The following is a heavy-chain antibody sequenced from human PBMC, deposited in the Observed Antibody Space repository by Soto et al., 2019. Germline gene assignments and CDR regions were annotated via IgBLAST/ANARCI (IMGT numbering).Heavy chain of an antibody. Sequence: ASVKVSCKASGYTFTSYGISLVRQAPGQGLEWMGWISAYNGNTNYAQKLQGRVTMTTDTSTSTAYMELRSLRSDDTAVYYCARVWQLAGWFDPWXQGTLVNVSS. CDR1: GYTFTSYG. CDR3: ARVWQLAGWFDP. V-gene: IGHV1-18*01. J-gene: IGHJ5*02. CDR2: ISAYNGNT. D-gene: IGHD6-6*01.